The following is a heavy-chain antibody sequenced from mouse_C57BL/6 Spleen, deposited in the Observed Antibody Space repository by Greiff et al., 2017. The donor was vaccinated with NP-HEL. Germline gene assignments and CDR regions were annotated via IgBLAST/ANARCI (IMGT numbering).Heavy chain of an antibody. D-gene: IGHD2-1*01. V-gene: IGHV1-80*01. CDR3: ARRIYYGNYEAMDY. CDR2: IYPGDGDT. J-gene: IGHJ4*01. CDR1: GYAFSSYW. Sequence: QVQLQQSGAELVKPGASVKISCKASGYAFSSYWMNWVKQRPGKGLEWIGQIYPGDGDTNYNGKFKGKATLTADKSSSTAYMQLSSLTSEDSAVYFCARRIYYGNYEAMDYWGQGTSVTVSS.